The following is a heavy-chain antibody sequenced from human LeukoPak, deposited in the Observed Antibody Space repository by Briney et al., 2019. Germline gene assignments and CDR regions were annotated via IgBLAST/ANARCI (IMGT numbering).Heavy chain of an antibody. D-gene: IGHD5-18*01. CDR1: GFTFRSYA. CDR3: AMDLRGYSYGFFDY. Sequence: PGGSLRLSCAASGFTFRSYAMNWVRQAPGKGLEWASGISGSGGSTNYVDSVKGRLSVSRDNSKNTLYLQMNSLRVEDTAVYYCAMDLRGYSYGFFDYWGQGTLVTVSS. CDR2: ISGSGGST. J-gene: IGHJ4*02. V-gene: IGHV3-23*01.